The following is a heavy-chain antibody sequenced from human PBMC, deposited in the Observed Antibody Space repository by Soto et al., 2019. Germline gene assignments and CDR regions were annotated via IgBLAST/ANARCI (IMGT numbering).Heavy chain of an antibody. CDR1: KTTFSDYG. J-gene: IGHJ4*02. Sequence: QVQLVQSGPEVKKPGSSVNISCTAPKTTFSDYGLNWVRQAPGQGLEWMGGITPVLGTINYALKFQGRVTINADKSSNTVYMAVSSLTSEDTAVYYCASGTLFCAGDCYFEHWGLGTVVTVSS. V-gene: IGHV1-69*06. CDR2: ITPVLGTI. CDR3: ASGTLFCAGDCYFEH. D-gene: IGHD2-21*02.